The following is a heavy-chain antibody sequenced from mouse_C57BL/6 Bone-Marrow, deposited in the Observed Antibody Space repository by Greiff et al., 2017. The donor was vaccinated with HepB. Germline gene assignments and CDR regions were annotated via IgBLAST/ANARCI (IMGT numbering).Heavy chain of an antibody. CDR2: IYPRSGNT. CDR1: GYTFTSYG. Sequence: QVQLQQSGAELARPGASVKLSCKASGYTFTSYGISWVKQRTGQGLEWIGEIYPRSGNTYYNEKFKGKATLTADKSSSTAYMELRSLTSEDSAVYFCAREGWVRRRYFDVWGTGTTVTVSS. D-gene: IGHD2-14*01. J-gene: IGHJ1*03. CDR3: AREGWVRRRYFDV. V-gene: IGHV1-81*01.